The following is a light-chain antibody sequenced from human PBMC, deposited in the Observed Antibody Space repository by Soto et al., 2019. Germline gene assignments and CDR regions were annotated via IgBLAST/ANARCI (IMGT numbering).Light chain of an antibody. J-gene: IGKJ4*01. CDR2: DAS. Sequence: AIQMTQSPSSLSASEGDRVTITCRASQDIGDDLHWYQQRPGKAPELLIFDASSLERGVPSRFSGSGSGTHFPLSISSLQPADFATYYCLQDSDFPLTFGGGTKGEIK. CDR1: QDIGDD. V-gene: IGKV1-6*01. CDR3: LQDSDFPLT.